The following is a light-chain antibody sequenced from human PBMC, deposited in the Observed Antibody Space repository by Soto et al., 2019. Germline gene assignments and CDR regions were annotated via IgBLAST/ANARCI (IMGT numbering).Light chain of an antibody. CDR3: QQLNSYPIT. Sequence: IQITHSPSSFSASTVDRVTITFRASQGISSYLAWYQQKPGKAPKLLIYAASTLQSGVPSRFSGSGSGTDFTLTISSLQPEDFATYYCQQLNSYPITCGQGTRREIK. V-gene: IGKV1-8*01. J-gene: IGKJ5*01. CDR1: QGISSY. CDR2: AAS.